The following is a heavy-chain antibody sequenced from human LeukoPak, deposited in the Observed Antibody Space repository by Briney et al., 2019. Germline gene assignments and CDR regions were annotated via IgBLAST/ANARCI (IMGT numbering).Heavy chain of an antibody. CDR2: ISYDGSNK. D-gene: IGHD6-19*01. Sequence: GGSLRLSCAASGFTFSSYGMHWVRQAPGKGLEWVAVISYDGSNKYYADSVKGRFTISRDNSKNTLYLQMNSLRAEDTAVYYCAKSPSSGWHYNWFDPWGQGTLVTVSS. CDR3: AKSPSSGWHYNWFDP. J-gene: IGHJ5*02. V-gene: IGHV3-30*18. CDR1: GFTFSSYG.